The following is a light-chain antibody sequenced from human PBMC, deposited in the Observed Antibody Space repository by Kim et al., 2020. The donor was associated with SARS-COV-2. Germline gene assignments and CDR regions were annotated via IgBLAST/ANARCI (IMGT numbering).Light chain of an antibody. CDR2: TTD. V-gene: IGLV1-44*01. CDR3: AAWDDSLNSWV. CDR1: SSNIGGTT. Sequence: QSVLTQPPSASGTPGQRVTISCSGSSSNIGGTTVNWFQQFPGTAPRVLIYTTDQRPSGVPDRFSGSKSGTSASLAISRLQSDDEADYYCAAWDDSLNSWVFGGGTQLTVL. J-gene: IGLJ3*02.